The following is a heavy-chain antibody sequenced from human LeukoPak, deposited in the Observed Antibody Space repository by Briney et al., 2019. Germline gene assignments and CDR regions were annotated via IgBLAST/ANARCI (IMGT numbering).Heavy chain of an antibody. CDR2: LSGSGITT. CDR3: AKGIYSSGWSYFDY. V-gene: IGHV3-23*01. J-gene: IGHJ4*01. Sequence: GGSLRLSCAASGFTFSNSAVSWVRQAPGKGLEWVSTLSGSGITTYYADSVKGRFTISRDNSKNTLYLQMNSLRAEDMAVYYCAKGIYSSGWSYFDYWGHGTLVTVSS. D-gene: IGHD6-19*01. CDR1: GFTFSNSA.